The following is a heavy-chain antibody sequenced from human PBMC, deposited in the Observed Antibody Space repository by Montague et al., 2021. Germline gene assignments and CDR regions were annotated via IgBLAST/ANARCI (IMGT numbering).Heavy chain of an antibody. V-gene: IGHV3-21*01. CDR1: DFTSSSYT. CDR2: ISGKSSYI. CDR3: ARENWGSGRAFDI. D-gene: IGHD3-10*01. Sequence: CLRLSCAAFDFTSSSYTINWVRQAPGKGLEWVSYISGKSSYIYYAASVKGRFTISRDNAKNSLFLQMNSLRAEDTAVYYCARENWGSGRAFDIWGQGTMVTVSS. J-gene: IGHJ3*02.